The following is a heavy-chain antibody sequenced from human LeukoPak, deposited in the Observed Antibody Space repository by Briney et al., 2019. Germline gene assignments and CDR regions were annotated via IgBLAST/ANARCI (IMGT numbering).Heavy chain of an antibody. CDR2: IIPIFGTA. D-gene: IGHD4-17*01. V-gene: IGHV1-69*13. Sequence: GASVKVSCKASGGTFSSYAISWVRQAPGQGLEWMGGIIPIFGTANYAQKFQGRVTITADESTSTANMELSSLRSEDTAVYYCASPGLYGDYSYFDYWGQGTLVTVSS. J-gene: IGHJ4*02. CDR3: ASPGLYGDYSYFDY. CDR1: GGTFSSYA.